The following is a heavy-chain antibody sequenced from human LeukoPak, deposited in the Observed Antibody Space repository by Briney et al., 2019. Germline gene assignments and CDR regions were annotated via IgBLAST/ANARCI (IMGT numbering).Heavy chain of an antibody. D-gene: IGHD3-22*01. Sequence: PGGSLRLSCAASGFTFTSYAMHCLRQAPGKGLEWVAVISYDGSNKYYADSVKGRFTISRDNSKNTLYLQMNSLRAEDTAVYYCAKSQYNYARSGYGPAYPFDYWDQGTLVTVSS. CDR2: ISYDGSNK. J-gene: IGHJ4*02. CDR3: AKSQYNYARSGYGPAYPFDY. V-gene: IGHV3-30-3*02. CDR1: GFTFTSYA.